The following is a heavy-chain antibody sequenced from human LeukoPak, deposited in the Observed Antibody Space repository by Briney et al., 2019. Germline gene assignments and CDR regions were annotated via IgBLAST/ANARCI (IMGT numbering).Heavy chain of an antibody. D-gene: IGHD3-22*01. CDR2: ITSSSTYI. J-gene: IGHJ4*02. V-gene: IGHV3-21*01. CDR1: GFTVSSNY. CDR3: ARAQGGYYDSSGYDY. Sequence: GGSLRLSCAASGFTVSSNYMNWVRQAPGKGLEWVSSITSSSTYIYYADSVEGRFTISRDNAKNSLYLQMNSLRAEDTAVYYCARAQGGYYDSSGYDYWGQGTLVTVSS.